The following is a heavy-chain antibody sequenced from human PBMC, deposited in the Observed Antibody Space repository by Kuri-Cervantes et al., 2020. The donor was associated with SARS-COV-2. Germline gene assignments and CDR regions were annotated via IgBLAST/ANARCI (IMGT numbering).Heavy chain of an antibody. CDR2: IRYDGSNK. J-gene: IGHJ6*01. CDR3: AKNYYGSGSYYQDYYYYGMDV. CDR1: GFTFSSYG. V-gene: IGHV3-30*02. Sequence: GESLKISCAASGFTFSSYGMHWVRQAPGKGLEWVAFIRYDGSNKYYADSVKGRFTISRDNSKNTLYLQMNSLRAEDTAVYYCAKNYYGSGSYYQDYYYYGMDVWGQGTTVTVSS. D-gene: IGHD3-10*01.